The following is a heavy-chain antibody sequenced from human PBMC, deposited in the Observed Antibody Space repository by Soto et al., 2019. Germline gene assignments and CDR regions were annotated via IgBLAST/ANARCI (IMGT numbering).Heavy chain of an antibody. D-gene: IGHD6-6*01. J-gene: IGHJ6*02. V-gene: IGHV1-2*02. Sequence: ASVKVSCKASGYTFTGYYMHWVRQAPGQGLEWMGWINPNSGGTNYAQKFQGRVTMTRDTFISTAYMELSRLRSDDTAVYYCARDTYSSSSHYYYGMDVWGQGTTVTVSS. CDR3: ARDTYSSSSHYYYGMDV. CDR2: INPNSGGT. CDR1: GYTFTGYY.